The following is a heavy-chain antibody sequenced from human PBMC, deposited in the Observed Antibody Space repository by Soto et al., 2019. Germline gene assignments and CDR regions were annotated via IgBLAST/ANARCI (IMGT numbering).Heavy chain of an antibody. D-gene: IGHD3-10*01. CDR1: VFSLSTSGVG. J-gene: IGHJ4*02. Sequence: SGPPLVNPTQTLTLTCTFSVFSLSTSGVGVGWIRQPPGKVLEWLAVIYWDDDKRYSPSLKSRVTITKDTSKNQVVLTMTNMDPMDTATYHCVKNSYYGSGTLDYWGQGTQVTVSS. CDR3: VKNSYYGSGTLDY. V-gene: IGHV2-5*02. CDR2: IYWDDDK.